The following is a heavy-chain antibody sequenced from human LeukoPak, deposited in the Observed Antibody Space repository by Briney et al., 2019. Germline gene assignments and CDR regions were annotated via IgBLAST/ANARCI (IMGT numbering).Heavy chain of an antibody. J-gene: IGHJ4*02. V-gene: IGHV3-23*01. CDR2: ISGSGGST. D-gene: IGHD3-22*01. CDR3: ASTYYYDSSGYYTAPVDY. Sequence: PGGSLRLSCAASGFTFSSYAMSWVRQAPGKGLEWVSAISGSGGSTYYADSVKGRFTISRDNSKNTLYLQMNSLRAEDTAVYYCASTYYYDSSGYYTAPVDYWGQGTLVTVSS. CDR1: GFTFSSYA.